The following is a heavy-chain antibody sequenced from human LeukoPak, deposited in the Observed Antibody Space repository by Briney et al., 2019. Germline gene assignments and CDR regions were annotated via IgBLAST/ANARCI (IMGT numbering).Heavy chain of an antibody. CDR3: ARDRGSGVVVPAATEYYMDV. D-gene: IGHD2-2*01. CDR1: GYTFTSYY. V-gene: IGHV1-46*01. Sequence: ASVKVSCKASGYTFTSYYMHWVRQAPGQGLEWMGIINPSGGGTSYAQKFQGRVTMTRDTSTSTVYMELSSLRSEDTAVYYCARDRGSGVVVPAATEYYMDVWGKGTTVTVSS. J-gene: IGHJ6*03. CDR2: INPSGGGT.